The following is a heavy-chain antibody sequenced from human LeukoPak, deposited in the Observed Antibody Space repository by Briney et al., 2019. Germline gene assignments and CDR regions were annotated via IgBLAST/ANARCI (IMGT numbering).Heavy chain of an antibody. Sequence: GASVKVSCKASGYTFNSNAMNWVRQAPGQGLEWMGWTNTNTGNPTYAQGFTGRFVFSLDTSVSTAYLQISSLKAEDTAVYYCARELAVVAAPAFDYWGQGTLVTVSS. CDR1: GYTFNSNA. V-gene: IGHV7-4-1*02. CDR2: TNTNTGNP. CDR3: ARELAVVAAPAFDY. D-gene: IGHD2-15*01. J-gene: IGHJ4*02.